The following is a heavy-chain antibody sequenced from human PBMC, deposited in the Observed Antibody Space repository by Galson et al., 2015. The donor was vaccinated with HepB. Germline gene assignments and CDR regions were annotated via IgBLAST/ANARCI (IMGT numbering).Heavy chain of an antibody. Sequence: SLRLSCAASGFAFSSYNMNWVRQAPGKGLEWVSYITSSGSPIYYADSVKGRFTISRDNAKKSLYLQMNSLRDEDTAVYYCARSPPELRFLEAEWFDPWGQGTLVTVPS. CDR2: ITSSGSPI. J-gene: IGHJ5*02. CDR3: ARSPPELRFLEAEWFDP. CDR1: GFAFSSYN. D-gene: IGHD3-3*01. V-gene: IGHV3-48*02.